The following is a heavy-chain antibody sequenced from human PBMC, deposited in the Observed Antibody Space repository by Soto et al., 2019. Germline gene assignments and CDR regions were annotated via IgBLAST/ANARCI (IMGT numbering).Heavy chain of an antibody. CDR2: IYYSGST. Sequence: SETLSLTCTVSGGSISSYYWSWIRQPPGKGLEWIGYIYYSGSTNYNSSLKSRVTISVDTSKNQFSLKLSSVTAADTAVYYCARRGGEYQLLNYYYYYMDVWGKGTTVTVSS. D-gene: IGHD2-2*01. CDR1: GGSISSYY. J-gene: IGHJ6*03. V-gene: IGHV4-59*08. CDR3: ARRGGEYQLLNYYYYYMDV.